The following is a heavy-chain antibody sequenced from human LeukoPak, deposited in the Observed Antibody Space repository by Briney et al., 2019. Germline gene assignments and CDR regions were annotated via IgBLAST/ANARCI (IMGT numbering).Heavy chain of an antibody. CDR3: AKDFYDSSGDYYYGMDV. D-gene: IGHD3-22*01. CDR1: GFTFDDYA. J-gene: IGHJ6*02. V-gene: IGHV3-9*01. CDR2: ISWNSGSI. Sequence: GRSLRLSCAASGFTFDDYAMHWVRQGPGKGLEWVSGISWNSGSIGYADSVKGRFTISRDNSKNTLYLQMNSLRAEDTAVYYCAKDFYDSSGDYYYGMDVWGQGTTVTVSS.